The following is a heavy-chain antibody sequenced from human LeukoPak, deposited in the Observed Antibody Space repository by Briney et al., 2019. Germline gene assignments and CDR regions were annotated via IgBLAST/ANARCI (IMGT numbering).Heavy chain of an antibody. J-gene: IGHJ3*02. CDR1: GASISSYY. D-gene: IGHD3-16*01. CDR2: IYNSGTT. Sequence: KPSETLSLTCSVSGASISSYYWSWIRQSPGKGLEWIGYIYNSGTTNYNPSLKRQVSISKDVSKNQFSLRVPSVTAADTAVYYCARVGGAPLGAFDIWGQGTVVTVSS. CDR3: ARVGGAPLGAFDI. V-gene: IGHV4-59*01.